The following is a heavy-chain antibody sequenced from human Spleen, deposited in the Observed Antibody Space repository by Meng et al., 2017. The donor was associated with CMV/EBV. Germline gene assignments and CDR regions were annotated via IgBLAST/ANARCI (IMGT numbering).Heavy chain of an antibody. CDR1: GGSLTDYY. V-gene: IGHV4-34*01. D-gene: IGHD5-12*01. CDR2: INHSGGT. Sequence: GSLRLSCAVSGGSLTDYYWSWIRQSPDKGLEWIGDINHSGGTNYNPSLKSRVTMSVDTSKNQFSLRLSSVTAADTAVYYCTRGPQVSWLRSRFAAFDLWGQGTMVTVSS. J-gene: IGHJ3*01. CDR3: TRGPQVSWLRSRFAAFDL.